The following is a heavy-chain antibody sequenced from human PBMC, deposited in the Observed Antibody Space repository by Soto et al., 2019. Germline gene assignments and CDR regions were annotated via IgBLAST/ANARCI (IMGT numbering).Heavy chain of an antibody. J-gene: IGHJ6*03. D-gene: IGHD3-10*01. CDR3: ARDGGSGRAYHMDV. V-gene: IGHV6-1*01. CDR1: WDRVSSNSVA. Sequence: PSQTLSLTCAISWDRVSSNSVAWSWIRQPPSRGLEWLGRTYYRSKWYNDYATSVKSRITISPDTSKNQFSLQLKSATPEDTAVYYCARDGGSGRAYHMDVWGTGTTVTVSS. CDR2: TYYRSKWYN.